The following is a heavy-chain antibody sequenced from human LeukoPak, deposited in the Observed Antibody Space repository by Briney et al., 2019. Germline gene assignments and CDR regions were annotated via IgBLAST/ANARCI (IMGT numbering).Heavy chain of an antibody. J-gene: IGHJ4*02. CDR1: GFNFDYYA. V-gene: IGHV3-23*01. D-gene: IGHD2-15*01. Sequence: GGSLRLSCAASGFNFDYYAMRWVRQTPGKGLEWVADISGSGARTDYADSVKGRFTISRDNAKNTLYLQMNSLRAEDTAFYHCAKDVRGGCSGGSCYYWGQGTLVTVSS. CDR2: ISGSGART. CDR3: AKDVRGGCSGGSCYY.